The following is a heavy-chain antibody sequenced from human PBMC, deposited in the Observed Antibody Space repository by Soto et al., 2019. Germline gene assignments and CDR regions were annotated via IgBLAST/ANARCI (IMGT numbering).Heavy chain of an antibody. Sequence: PSETLSLTCTVSGGPVRDAYSYWTWIRQPPGKGLEWMGYLSYTGSTYYNPSLRNRATISVDESSNHLSLRLSSVTAADTAVYFCARELEGGVFDLWGRGTLVTVS. CDR2: LSYTGST. J-gene: IGHJ3*01. V-gene: IGHV4-30-4*01. D-gene: IGHD2-8*02. CDR3: ARELEGGVFDL. CDR1: GGPVRDAYSY.